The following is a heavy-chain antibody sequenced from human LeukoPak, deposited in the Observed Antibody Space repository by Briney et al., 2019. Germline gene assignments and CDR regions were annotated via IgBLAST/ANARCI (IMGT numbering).Heavy chain of an antibody. J-gene: IGHJ6*04. CDR3: AELGITMIGGV. Sequence: GGSLRLSCAASGFTLSNYGMSWVRQAPGKGLEWVSFINSIGTIYYADSVKGRFTISRDNAKNSLYLQMNSLRAEDTAVYYCAELGITMIGGVWGKGTTVTISS. D-gene: IGHD3-10*02. CDR1: GFTLSNYG. V-gene: IGHV3-69-1*02. CDR2: INSIGTI.